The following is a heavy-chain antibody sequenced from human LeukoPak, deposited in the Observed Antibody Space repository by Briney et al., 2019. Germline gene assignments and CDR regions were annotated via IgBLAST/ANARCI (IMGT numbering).Heavy chain of an antibody. CDR3: AKSPEIVGATPFDY. J-gene: IGHJ4*02. Sequence: PGGSLRLSCAASGFTFSSYSMNWVRQAPGKGLEWVSAISGSGGSTYYADSVKGRFTISRDNSKNTLYLQMNSLRAEDTAVYYCAKSPEIVGATPFDYWGQGTLVTVSS. D-gene: IGHD1-26*01. V-gene: IGHV3-23*01. CDR1: GFTFSSYS. CDR2: ISGSGGST.